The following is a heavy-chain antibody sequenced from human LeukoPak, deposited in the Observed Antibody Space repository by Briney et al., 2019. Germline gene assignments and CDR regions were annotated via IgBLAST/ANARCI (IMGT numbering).Heavy chain of an antibody. CDR2: IDSKSGGT. D-gene: IGHD6-13*01. J-gene: IGHJ1*01. CDR3: ARSMAPSGSLYFQH. Sequence: GASVKVSCKASGSTFTSYGISWVRQAPGQGLEWMGWIDSKSGGTNYAPKIQGRATMTRDTSISAAYMELSRLRSDDMAVYYCARSMAPSGSLYFQHWGQGNLVTVSS. V-gene: IGHV1-2*02. CDR1: GSTFTSYG.